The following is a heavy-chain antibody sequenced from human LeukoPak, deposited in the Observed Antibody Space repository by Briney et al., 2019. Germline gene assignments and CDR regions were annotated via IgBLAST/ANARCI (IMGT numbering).Heavy chain of an antibody. CDR1: GGSISSHY. J-gene: IGHJ4*02. CDR2: IYYSGST. D-gene: IGHD7-27*01. CDR3: ARDQLGTFDY. Sequence: SETLSLTCTVSGGSISSHYWSWIRQPPGKGLEWIGYIYYSGSTNYNPSLKSRVTISVDTSKNQFSLKLSSVTAADTAVYYWARDQLGTFDYWGQGTLVTVSS. V-gene: IGHV4-59*11.